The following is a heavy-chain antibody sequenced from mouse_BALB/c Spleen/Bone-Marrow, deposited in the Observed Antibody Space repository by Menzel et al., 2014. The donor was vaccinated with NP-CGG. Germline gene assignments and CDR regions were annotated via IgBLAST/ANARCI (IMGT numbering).Heavy chain of an antibody. D-gene: IGHD1-1*01. CDR3: AIITTAWYFDV. CDR2: ISYSGST. CDR1: GDSINSGY. J-gene: IGHJ1*01. Sequence: EVQLQQSGPSLVKPSQTLSLTCSVTGDSINSGYWNWIRKFPGNKLDYMGYISYSGSTYYNPSLRSRISITRDTSKNQYYLQLNSVTTEDTATYYCAIITTAWYFDVWGAGTTVTVSS. V-gene: IGHV3-8*02.